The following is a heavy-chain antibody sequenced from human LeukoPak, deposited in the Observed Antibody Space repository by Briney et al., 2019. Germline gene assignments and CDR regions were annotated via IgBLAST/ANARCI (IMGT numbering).Heavy chain of an antibody. CDR3: AAREYYYDSSGYYT. CDR1: GFTFSSYA. CDR2: ISGSGGST. V-gene: IGHV3-23*01. Sequence: GGSLRLSCAASGFTFSSYAMSWVRQAPGKGLEWVSAISGSGGSTYYADSVKGRFTISRDNSKNTLYLQMNSLRAEDTAVYYCAAREYYYDSSGYYTWGQGTLVTVSS. J-gene: IGHJ4*02. D-gene: IGHD3-22*01.